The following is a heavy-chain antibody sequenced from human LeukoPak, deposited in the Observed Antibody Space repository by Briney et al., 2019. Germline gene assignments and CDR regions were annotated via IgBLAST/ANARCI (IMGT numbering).Heavy chain of an antibody. D-gene: IGHD2/OR15-2a*01. CDR1: GFTFRSNG. CDR2: IWYDGSDA. CDR3: ARYTTGHGFDV. V-gene: IGHV3-33*08. J-gene: IGHJ4*02. Sequence: GGSLRLSCAASGFTFRSNGMHWVRQAPGRGLEWVTYIWYDGSDADYADPVKGRFTISRDNSKNTLYLQMNSLRAEDTAVYYCARYTTGHGFDVWGQGTLVAVSS.